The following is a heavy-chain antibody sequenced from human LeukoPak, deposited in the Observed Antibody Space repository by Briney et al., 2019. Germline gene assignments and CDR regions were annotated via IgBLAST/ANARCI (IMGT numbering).Heavy chain of an antibody. CDR2: IIPIFGTA. CDR3: ARGSSWNYYYFDY. CDR1: GGTFSSYA. J-gene: IGHJ4*02. D-gene: IGHD6-13*01. V-gene: IGHV1-69*05. Sequence: SVKVPCKASGGTFSSYAISWVRQAPGQGLEWMGGIIPIFGTANYAQKFQGRVTITTDESTSTAYMELSSLRSEDTAVYYCARGSSWNYYYFDYWGQGTLVTVSS.